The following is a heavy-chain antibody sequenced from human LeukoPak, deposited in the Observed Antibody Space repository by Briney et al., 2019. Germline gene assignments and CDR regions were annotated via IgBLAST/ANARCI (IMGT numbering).Heavy chain of an antibody. V-gene: IGHV5-51*01. Sequence: GESLKISCKASGYRFTTYWIGWVRQMPGKGLEWMGIIYPGDSDTRYSPSFRGQVTISADKSINSAYLQWSSLRASDTAMYYCARRGSGATNYGMDVWGQGTPVTVSS. CDR3: ARRGSGATNYGMDV. J-gene: IGHJ6*02. CDR1: GYRFTTYW. CDR2: IYPGDSDT. D-gene: IGHD3-10*01.